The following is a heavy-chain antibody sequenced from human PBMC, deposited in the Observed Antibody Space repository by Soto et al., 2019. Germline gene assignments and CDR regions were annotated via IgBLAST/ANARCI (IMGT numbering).Heavy chain of an antibody. CDR2: INAGNGDT. V-gene: IGHV1-3*01. J-gene: IGHJ6*02. CDR3: ARGTYSCGLDV. CDR1: GYTFIHYA. Sequence: QVQVVQSGAEMKKPGASVKVSCKASGYTFIHYAMHWVRQAPGQRREWMGWINAGNGDTKYSQNFQGRITITRDTHATTTYMELSSLRSEDTAVYYCARGTYSCGLDVWGQGTTVTVSS.